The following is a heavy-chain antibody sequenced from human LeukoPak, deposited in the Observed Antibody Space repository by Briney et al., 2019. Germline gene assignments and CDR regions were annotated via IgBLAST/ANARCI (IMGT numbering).Heavy chain of an antibody. CDR2: ISGGGGST. D-gene: IGHD5-18*01. V-gene: IGHV3-23*01. CDR1: GLTFSSYA. Sequence: PGGSLRLSCAASGLTFSSYAMNWVRQAPGKGLEWVSAISGGGGSTYYADSVKGRFTISRDNSKNTLYLQMNSLRAEDTAVYYCAKAKLWSPVHWGQGTLVTVSS. J-gene: IGHJ4*02. CDR3: AKAKLWSPVH.